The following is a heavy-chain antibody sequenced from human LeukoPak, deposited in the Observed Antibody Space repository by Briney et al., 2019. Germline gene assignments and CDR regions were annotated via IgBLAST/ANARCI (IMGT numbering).Heavy chain of an antibody. Sequence: SETLSLTCAVYGGSFRGYYRVWIGQPPGKGLEWIGEISHSGDISYNPSLKSRVTISLDTSKNQFSLKLTSVAAADTAVYYCARGPHYSSSWYNYWGQGTLLTVSS. D-gene: IGHD6-13*01. CDR1: GGSFRGYY. CDR3: ARGPHYSSSWYNY. J-gene: IGHJ4*02. CDR2: ISHSGDI. V-gene: IGHV4-34*01.